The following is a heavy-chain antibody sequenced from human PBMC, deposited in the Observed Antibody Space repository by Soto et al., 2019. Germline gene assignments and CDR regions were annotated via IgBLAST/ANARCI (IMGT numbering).Heavy chain of an antibody. Sequence: SXKVSFKASGYTXTGYFIDLVRQAPGQGLEWMGWFNHKTGGRNSAQKFQGRVTMTRDTSISTAYMELTRLRYDDTSVYFCAREVPPNEGSGQNWFDPWGQGTLGTVSS. CDR3: AREVPPNEGSGQNWFDP. CDR2: FNHKTGGR. CDR1: GYTXTGYF. V-gene: IGHV1-2*02. D-gene: IGHD6-19*01. J-gene: IGHJ5*02.